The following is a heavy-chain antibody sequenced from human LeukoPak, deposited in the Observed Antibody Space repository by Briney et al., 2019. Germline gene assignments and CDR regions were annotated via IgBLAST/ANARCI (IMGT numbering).Heavy chain of an antibody. CDR3: ASPVCGSTVVYYYYMDV. CDR1: GFTFSSYS. V-gene: IGHV3-21*01. D-gene: IGHD4-23*01. J-gene: IGHJ6*03. CDR2: ISSSSSYI. Sequence: PGGSLRLSCAASGFTFSSYSMNWVRQAPGKGLEWVSSISSSSSYIYYADSVKGRFTISRDNAKNSLYLQMNSLRAEDTAVYYCASPVCGSTVVYYYYMDVWGKGTTVTVSS.